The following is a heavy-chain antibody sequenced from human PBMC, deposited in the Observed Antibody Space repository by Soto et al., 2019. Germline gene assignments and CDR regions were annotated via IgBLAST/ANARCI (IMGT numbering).Heavy chain of an antibody. CDR2: ISAGGDRT. J-gene: IGHJ4*02. CDR3: ARRV. CDR1: GFTFSNYP. Sequence: EVQVSDSGGGLVQPGGSLRLSCATSGFTFSNYPMNWVRQAPGKGLEWVSGISAGGDRTYYADSVKGRFTIFRDNSKNSVSLRMNRLRVEDTAVYYCARRVWGQGTLVTVSS. V-gene: IGHV3-23*01.